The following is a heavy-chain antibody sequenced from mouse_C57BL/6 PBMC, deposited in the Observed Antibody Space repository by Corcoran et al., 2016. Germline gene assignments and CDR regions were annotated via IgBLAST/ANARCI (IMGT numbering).Heavy chain of an antibody. CDR2: IYPGDGDT. D-gene: IGHD1-1*01. V-gene: IGHV1-80*01. CDR1: GYAFSSYW. CDR3: ASPRFITTVVGYFDV. J-gene: IGHJ1*03. Sequence: QVQLQQSGAELVQPGASVKISCKASGYAFSSYWMNWVKQRPGKGLEWIGQIYPGDGDTNYNGKFKGKATLTADKSSSTAYMQLSSLTSEDSAVYFCASPRFITTVVGYFDVWGTGTTVTVSS.